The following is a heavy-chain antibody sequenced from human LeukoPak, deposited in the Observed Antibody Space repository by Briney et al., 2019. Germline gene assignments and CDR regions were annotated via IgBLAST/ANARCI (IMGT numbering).Heavy chain of an antibody. V-gene: IGHV4-39*01. CDR2: IYYSGST. CDR1: GGSISSSSYY. Sequence: PSETLSLTCTVSGGSISSSSYYWGWIRQPPEKGLEWIGSIYYSGSTYYNPSLKSRVTISVDTSKNQFSLKLSSVTAADTAVYYCARRIVGAIEDYFDYWGQGTLVTVSS. D-gene: IGHD1-26*01. J-gene: IGHJ4*02. CDR3: ARRIVGAIEDYFDY.